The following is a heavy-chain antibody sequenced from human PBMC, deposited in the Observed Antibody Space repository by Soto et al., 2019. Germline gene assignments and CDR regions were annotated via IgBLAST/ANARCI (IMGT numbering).Heavy chain of an antibody. Sequence: SVKVSCKASGGTFSSYAISWVRQAPGQGLEWMGGIIPIFGTANYAQKFQGRVTITADKSTSTAYMELSSLRSEDTAVYYCAREKVVPAAAGSYYYYGMDVWGQGTTVTVSS. J-gene: IGHJ6*02. D-gene: IGHD2-2*01. CDR2: IIPIFGTA. V-gene: IGHV1-69*06. CDR1: GGTFSSYA. CDR3: AREKVVPAAAGSYYYYGMDV.